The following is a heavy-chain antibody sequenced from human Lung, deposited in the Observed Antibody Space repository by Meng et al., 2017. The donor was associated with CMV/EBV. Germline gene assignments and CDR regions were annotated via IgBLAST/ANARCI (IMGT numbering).Heavy chain of an antibody. CDR3: ARDSGGLYGSGSYYYYGLDV. V-gene: IGHV3-21*01. CDR1: GFTFSNYG. D-gene: IGHD3-10*01. CDR2: ISSSSSFK. J-gene: IGHJ6*02. Sequence: GGSXRLXCAASGFTFSNYGMNWVRQALGKGLERLSSISSSSSFKDYADSVKGRFTISRDNAKNSLYLQMNNLRAEDTAVYYCARDSGGLYGSGSYYYYGLDVGXQGTXVTVSS.